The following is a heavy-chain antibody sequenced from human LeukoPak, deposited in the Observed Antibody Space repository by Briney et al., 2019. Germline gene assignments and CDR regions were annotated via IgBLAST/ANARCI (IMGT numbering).Heavy chain of an antibody. Sequence: ASVKVSCKASGGTFSSYAISWVRQAPGQGLEWMGGIIPIFGTANYAQKFQGRVTITADKSTSTAYMELSSLRSEDTAVYYCARDRYYDSSGYPRNAFDIWGQGTMSPSLQ. CDR3: ARDRYYDSSGYPRNAFDI. V-gene: IGHV1-69*06. CDR2: IIPIFGTA. D-gene: IGHD3-22*01. J-gene: IGHJ3*02. CDR1: GGTFSSYA.